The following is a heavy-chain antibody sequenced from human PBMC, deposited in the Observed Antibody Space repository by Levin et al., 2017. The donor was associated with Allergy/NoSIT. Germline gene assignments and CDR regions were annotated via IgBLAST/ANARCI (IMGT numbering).Heavy chain of an antibody. Sequence: SQTLSLTCTVSGGSISSSSYYWGWIRQPPGKGLEWIGSIYYSGSTYYNPSLKSRVTISVDTSKNQFSLKLSSVTAADTAVYYCARAMYDILTGYYTPGDYWGQGTLVTVSS. CDR3: ARAMYDILTGYYTPGDY. CDR2: IYYSGST. V-gene: IGHV4-39*07. J-gene: IGHJ4*02. CDR1: GGSISSSSYY. D-gene: IGHD3-9*01.